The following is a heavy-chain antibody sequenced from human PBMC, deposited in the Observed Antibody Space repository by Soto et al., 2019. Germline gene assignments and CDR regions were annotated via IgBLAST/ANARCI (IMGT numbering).Heavy chain of an antibody. Sequence: PVGPLKISCSGSGYSFTSYWSSWVRQMPGKGLEWMGRIDPSDSYTNYSPSFQGHVTISADKSISTAYLQWSSLKASDTAMYYCARNSHDYGERDYWGQGTQVTVSS. J-gene: IGHJ4*02. CDR2: IDPSDSYT. D-gene: IGHD4-17*01. CDR3: ARNSHDYGERDY. V-gene: IGHV5-10-1*01. CDR1: GYSFTSYW.